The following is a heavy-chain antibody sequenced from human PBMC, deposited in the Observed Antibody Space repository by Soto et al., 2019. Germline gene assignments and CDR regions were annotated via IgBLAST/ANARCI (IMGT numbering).Heavy chain of an antibody. J-gene: IGHJ3*01. CDR1: GFTFSDYS. Sequence: EVQLVESGGGLVKPGGSSRLSCAASGFTFSDYSMLWVRQAPGKGLEWLAFIGNSNNPTFYADSVRGRFTISRDNPKNSVYLQMNSLREEDTAVYFCAREEGYCNGGPCYRGAFDFWGQGTIVTVSS. CDR2: IGNSNNPT. D-gene: IGHD2-15*01. V-gene: IGHV3-21*02. CDR3: AREEGYCNGGPCYRGAFDF.